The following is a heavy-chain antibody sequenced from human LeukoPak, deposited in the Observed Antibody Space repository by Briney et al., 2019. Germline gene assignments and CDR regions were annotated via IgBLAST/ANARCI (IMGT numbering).Heavy chain of an antibody. CDR3: ANLYGDSPHY. V-gene: IGHV3-30*18. D-gene: IGHD4-17*01. Sequence: PGRSLRLSCVASGFTFSRSGMHWVRQAPGKGLEWVAVLSYDGNYINYADSVKGRFTISRDNSENTLYLQMNSLRTEDTAVYYCANLYGDSPHYWGQGTLVTVSS. CDR2: LSYDGNYI. CDR1: GFTFSRSG. J-gene: IGHJ4*02.